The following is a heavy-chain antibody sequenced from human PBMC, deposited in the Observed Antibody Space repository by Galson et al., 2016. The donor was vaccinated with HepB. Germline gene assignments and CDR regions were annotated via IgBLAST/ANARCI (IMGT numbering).Heavy chain of an antibody. CDR3: AHFAYFWSGFYPNEVFGV. D-gene: IGHD3-3*01. CDR1: GFSLSTSGVG. Sequence: PALVKPTQTLTLTCTFSGFSLSTSGVGVGWIRQPPGKALEWLALIYWDDDKRYSPSLESRLTITKDTSKNRVVLSVTNVDPVNTATSNGAHFAYFWSGFYPNEVFGVWGPATMVTVSS. CDR2: IYWDDDK. V-gene: IGHV2-5*02. J-gene: IGHJ3*01.